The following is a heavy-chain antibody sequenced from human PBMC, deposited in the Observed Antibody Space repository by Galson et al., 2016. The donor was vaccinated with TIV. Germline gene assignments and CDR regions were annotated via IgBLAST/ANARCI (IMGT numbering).Heavy chain of an antibody. Sequence: SLRLSFAPSGFVVSNNYMGWVRQAPGKGMEWVSISYPRGDTYYTEPMKGRFTISRHNSKNTSSLQMSNLRVEDTADYFWSTSTVPNLGDYWGQGVLVTVSS. J-gene: IGHJ4*02. CDR1: GFVVSNNY. V-gene: IGHV3-53*04. CDR2: SYPRGDT. D-gene: IGHD4-17*01. CDR3: STSTVPNLGDY.